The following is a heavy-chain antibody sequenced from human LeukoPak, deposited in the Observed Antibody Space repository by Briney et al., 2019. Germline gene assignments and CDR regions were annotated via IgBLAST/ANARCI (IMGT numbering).Heavy chain of an antibody. CDR2: FSGSGIGGSGNNR. V-gene: IGHV3-23*01. CDR3: AKVVLGQLVQYFDY. Sequence: PGGSLRLSCAASGFTFSSYAMTWVRQAPGKGLEWVSTFSGSGIGGSGNNRYYADFVKGRFTISRDNSKNTLYLQMNSLRAEDTAVYYCAKVVLGQLVQYFDYWGQGTLVTVSS. J-gene: IGHJ4*02. D-gene: IGHD6-13*01. CDR1: GFTFSSYA.